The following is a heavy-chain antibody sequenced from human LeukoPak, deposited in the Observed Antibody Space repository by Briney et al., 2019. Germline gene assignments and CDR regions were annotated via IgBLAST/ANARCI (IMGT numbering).Heavy chain of an antibody. V-gene: IGHV1-18*01. CDR1: GYTFTSYG. Sequence: ASVKVSCKASGYTFTSYGISWVRQAPGQGLEWMGWISAYNGNTNYAQKLQGRVTMTTDTSTSTAYMELRSLRSDDTAVYYCARDRSIAARLDAFDIWGQGTMVTVSS. CDR3: ARDRSIAARLDAFDI. D-gene: IGHD6-25*01. CDR2: ISAYNGNT. J-gene: IGHJ3*02.